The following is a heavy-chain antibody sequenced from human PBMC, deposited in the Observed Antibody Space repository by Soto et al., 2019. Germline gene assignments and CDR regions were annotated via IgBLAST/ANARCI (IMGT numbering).Heavy chain of an antibody. D-gene: IGHD5-18*01. CDR3: ATPAEPLDTAMLKGLAH. CDR1: GGTFSNTA. V-gene: IGHV1-69*01. J-gene: IGHJ4*02. Sequence: QVQLVQSGAEVKKPGSSVKVSCKASGGTFSNTAFIWVRQAPGQGLEWMGGIIPIFGAPNYAQKFQGRLMISADASAGTAYMELNTLTSEDTAVYYCATPAEPLDTAMLKGLAHWGQGTLVTVSS. CDR2: IIPIFGAP.